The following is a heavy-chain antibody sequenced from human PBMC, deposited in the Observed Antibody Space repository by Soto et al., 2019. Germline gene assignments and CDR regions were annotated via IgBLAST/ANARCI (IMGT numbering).Heavy chain of an antibody. D-gene: IGHD2-2*01. J-gene: IGHJ5*02. CDR1: GYPLTSYY. CDR3: ARQLGYCSTTSCYWGFAP. V-gene: IGHV1-46*01. CDR2: LNPSGGSP. Sequence: ASVKVSCRASGYPLTSYYMHWVRHAPEKGREWMGILNPSGGSPSYAQKSQGRVTMTRDTSTSTVYMELRSLRSEDTAVYYCARQLGYCSTTSCYWGFAPWGQGTLVTVSS.